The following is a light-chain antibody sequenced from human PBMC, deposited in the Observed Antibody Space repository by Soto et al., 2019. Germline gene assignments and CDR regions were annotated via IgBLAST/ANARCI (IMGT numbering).Light chain of an antibody. V-gene: IGLV2-23*01. CDR1: SSDVGSYNL. CDR2: EGS. CDR3: RSYGGSSIYVV. J-gene: IGLJ2*01. Sequence: QSALTQPASVSGSPGQSITISCTGTSSDVGSYNLVSWYQQHPGKAPKLMIYEGSKRPSGVSNRFSGSKSGNTASLTISGLQGEDEADYYCRSYGGSSIYVVFGGGTKLTVL.